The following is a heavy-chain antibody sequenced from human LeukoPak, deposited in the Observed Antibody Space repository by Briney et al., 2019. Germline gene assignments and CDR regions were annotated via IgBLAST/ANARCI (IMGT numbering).Heavy chain of an antibody. J-gene: IGHJ4*02. CDR1: GGSFSGYY. D-gene: IGHD2/OR15-2a*01. CDR3: WRERGAFSPFGY. V-gene: IGHV4-34*01. Sequence: ASETLSLTCAVYGGSFSGYYWSWIRPPPGQGLEWIGEISLTGRTNYNPSLNGRVTMSLDESRNQLSLTLTSVTAADTAIYYCWRERGAFSPFGYWGQGTLVIVPP. CDR2: ISLTGRT.